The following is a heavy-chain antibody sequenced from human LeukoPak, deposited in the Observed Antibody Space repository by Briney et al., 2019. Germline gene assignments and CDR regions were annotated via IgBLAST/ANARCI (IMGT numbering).Heavy chain of an antibody. D-gene: IGHD3-10*01. CDR1: GDSISSYY. J-gene: IGHJ4*02. CDR3: ARVGSGSFDY. V-gene: IGHV4-59*01. Sequence: SETLSLTCTVSGDSISSYYWSWIRQPPGKGLEWIGYIYYSGSTKYNPSLKSRVTISVDTSKNQFSLKLNSVTAADTAVYYCARVGSGSFDYWGQGTLVTVSS. CDR2: IYYSGST.